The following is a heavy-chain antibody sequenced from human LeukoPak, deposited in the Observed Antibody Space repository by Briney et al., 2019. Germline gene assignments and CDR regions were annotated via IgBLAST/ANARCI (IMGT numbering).Heavy chain of an antibody. V-gene: IGHV1-2*04. D-gene: IGHD1-1*01. J-gene: IGHJ5*02. CDR3: ARGALGNWNVNWFGP. Sequence: ASVKVSCKASGYTFTGYYMHWVRQAPGQGLEWMGWINPNSGGTNYAQKFQGWVTMTRDTSISTAYMELSRLRSDDTAVYYCARGALGNWNVNWFGPWGQGTLVTVSS. CDR1: GYTFTGYY. CDR2: INPNSGGT.